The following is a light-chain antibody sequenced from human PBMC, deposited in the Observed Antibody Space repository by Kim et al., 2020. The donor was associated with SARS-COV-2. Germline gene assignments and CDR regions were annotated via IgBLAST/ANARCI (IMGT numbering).Light chain of an antibody. Sequence: GQSITISCTGTSSDVGGYNYVSWYQQHPGRAPKLMIYDVTNRPSGISRRFSGSKSGNTASLTISGLQAEDEADYYCSSSTSTSTVIFGGGTKLTVL. CDR3: SSSTSTSTVI. J-gene: IGLJ2*01. CDR1: SSDVGGYNY. V-gene: IGLV2-14*03. CDR2: DVT.